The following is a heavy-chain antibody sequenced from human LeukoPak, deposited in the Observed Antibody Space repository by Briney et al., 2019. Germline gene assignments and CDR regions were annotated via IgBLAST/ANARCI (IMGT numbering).Heavy chain of an antibody. J-gene: IGHJ4*02. CDR2: IRYDGSNK. Sequence: GGSLRLSCAASGFTFSSYGMHWFRQAPGKGLEWVAFIRYDGSNKNYANSVKGRFTISRDDSKNTLYLHMNSLRPEDTAVYYCAKDRIILPAATSFDSWGQGTLVTVSS. V-gene: IGHV3-30*02. D-gene: IGHD2-2*01. CDR3: AKDRIILPAATSFDS. CDR1: GFTFSSYG.